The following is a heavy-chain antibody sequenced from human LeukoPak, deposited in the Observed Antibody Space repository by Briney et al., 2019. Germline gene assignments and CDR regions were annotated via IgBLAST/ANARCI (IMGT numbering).Heavy chain of an antibody. CDR2: IIPIFGTA. Sequence: SVKVSCKASGGTFSSYAISWVRQAPGQGLEWMGGIIPIFGTANYAQKFQGRVTITADESTSTAYMELSSLRAEDTAVYYCARAGPTYYYDSSGYGDFDYWGQGTLVTVSS. D-gene: IGHD3-22*01. J-gene: IGHJ4*02. CDR3: ARAGPTYYYDSSGYGDFDY. CDR1: GGTFSSYA. V-gene: IGHV1-69*13.